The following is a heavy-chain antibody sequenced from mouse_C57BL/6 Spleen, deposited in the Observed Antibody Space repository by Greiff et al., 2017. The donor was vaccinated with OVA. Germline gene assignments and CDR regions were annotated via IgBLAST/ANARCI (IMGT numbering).Heavy chain of an antibody. CDR3: ATRSSALYYAMDY. J-gene: IGHJ4*01. V-gene: IGHV1-39*01. CDR2: INPNYGAT. Sequence: VHLQLSGPELVKPGASVKLSCTASGYSFTNSNMNLVKQSTGKSLEWIGVINPNYGATSYNQKFKSQATLTVDQSSSTAYMQLNSLRSEDSAVYDCATRSSALYYAMDYWGQGTSVTVSS. D-gene: IGHD3-2*02. CDR1: GYSFTNSN.